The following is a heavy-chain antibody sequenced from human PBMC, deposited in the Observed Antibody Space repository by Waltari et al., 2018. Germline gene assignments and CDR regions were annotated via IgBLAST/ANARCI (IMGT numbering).Heavy chain of an antibody. CDR3: AKSGDWGVVVPAAISY. Sequence: EVQLLESGGGLVQPGGSLRLSCAASGFTFSSYAMSWVRKAPGKGLEWVSAISGSGGSTYYADSVKGRFTISRDNSKNTLYLQMNSLRAEDTAVYYCAKSGDWGVVVPAAISYWGQGTLVTVSS. CDR1: GFTFSSYA. D-gene: IGHD2-2*02. CDR2: ISGSGGST. V-gene: IGHV3-23*01. J-gene: IGHJ4*02.